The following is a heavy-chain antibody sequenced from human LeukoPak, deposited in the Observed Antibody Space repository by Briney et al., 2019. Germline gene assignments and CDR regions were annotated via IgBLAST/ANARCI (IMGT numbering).Heavy chain of an antibody. D-gene: IGHD2-2*01. CDR3: ARVRVGSTSWSDAFDI. J-gene: IGHJ3*02. Sequence: KAGGSLRLSCAASGFTFSSYSMNWVRQAPGKGLEWVSSISSSSSYIYYADSVKGRFTISRDNSKNTLYLQMNSLRAEDTAVYYCARVRVGSTSWSDAFDIWGQGTMVTVSS. CDR2: ISSSSSYI. CDR1: GFTFSSYS. V-gene: IGHV3-21*01.